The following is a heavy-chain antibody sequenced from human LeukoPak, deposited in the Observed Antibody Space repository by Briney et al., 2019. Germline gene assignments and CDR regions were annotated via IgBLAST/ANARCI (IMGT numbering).Heavy chain of an antibody. D-gene: IGHD3-22*01. Sequence: ASVKVSCKASGYTFTGHYLHWVRQAPGQGLEWMGWLNPNTGDTLYIQMFQGRVTMTGDTSISTAYMELSRLMSDDTAVYYCAREGMPSGYGPYYYDSSGYYRYYFDYWGQGTLVTVSS. CDR1: GYTFTGHY. CDR2: LNPNTGDT. V-gene: IGHV1-2*02. CDR3: AREGMPSGYGPYYYDSSGYYRYYFDY. J-gene: IGHJ4*02.